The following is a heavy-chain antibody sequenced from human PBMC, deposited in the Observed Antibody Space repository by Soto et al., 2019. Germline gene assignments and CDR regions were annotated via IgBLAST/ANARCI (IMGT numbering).Heavy chain of an antibody. CDR2: IYTGGNT. Sequence: GGSLRLSCAASGFSVTSNYMTWVRQAPGKGLECVSVIYTGGNTYYPDSVKGRFTISSDNTNNTLFLQMNNLRAEDTAVYYCARVTTFYDILTSSYALNYLDYWGQGTRVTVSS. D-gene: IGHD3-9*01. V-gene: IGHV3-53*01. J-gene: IGHJ4*02. CDR3: ARVTTFYDILTSSYALNYLDY. CDR1: GFSVTSNY.